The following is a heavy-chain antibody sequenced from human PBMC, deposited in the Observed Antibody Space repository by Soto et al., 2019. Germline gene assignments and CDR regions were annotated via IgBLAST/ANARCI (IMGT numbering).Heavy chain of an antibody. CDR1: GFTFSEYS. V-gene: IGHV3-64D*06. Sequence: PGGSLRLSCSASGFTFSEYSMHWVLQAPGKGLQYVSTISSDGDITYYADSVKGRFTISRDNSKNTLYFKMNSLRLEAMDVYYRVNVSTFYDIFTRSYPITFFDPGGQGTLVTVSS. CDR3: VNVSTFYDIFTRSYPITFFDP. CDR2: ISSDGDIT. D-gene: IGHD3-9*01. J-gene: IGHJ5*02.